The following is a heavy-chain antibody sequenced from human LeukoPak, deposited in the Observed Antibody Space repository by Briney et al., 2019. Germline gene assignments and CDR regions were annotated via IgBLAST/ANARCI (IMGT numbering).Heavy chain of an antibody. CDR1: GYTFTGYY. J-gene: IGHJ5*02. D-gene: IGHD6-19*01. CDR3: ARGSTRDSSGWYGPGKWFDP. V-gene: IGHV1-2*02. Sequence: ASVKVSCKASGYTFTGYYMHWVRQAPGQGLGWMGWINPNSGGTNYAQNFQGRVTMTRDTSTSTAFLELSSLRSDDTAVYYCARGSTRDSSGWYGPGKWFDPWGQGTLVTVSS. CDR2: INPNSGGT.